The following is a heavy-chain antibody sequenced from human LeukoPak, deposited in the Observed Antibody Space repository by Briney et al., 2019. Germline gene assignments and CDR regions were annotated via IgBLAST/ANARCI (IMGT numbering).Heavy chain of an antibody. Sequence: SVKVSCKASGGTFSSYAISWVRQAPGQGLEWMGGVIPIFGTANYAQKFQGRVTITADESMSTAYMELSSLRSEDTAVYYCARDPTPVEMATGFDPWGQGTLVTVSS. J-gene: IGHJ5*02. CDR2: VIPIFGTA. D-gene: IGHD5-24*01. CDR3: ARDPTPVEMATGFDP. V-gene: IGHV1-69*13. CDR1: GGTFSSYA.